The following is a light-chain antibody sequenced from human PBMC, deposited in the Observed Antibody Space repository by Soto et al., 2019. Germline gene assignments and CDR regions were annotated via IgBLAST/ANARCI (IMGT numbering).Light chain of an antibody. CDR3: LQDHSYPWT. V-gene: IGKV1-27*01. CDR2: ATS. J-gene: IGKJ1*01. CDR1: QDISNY. Sequence: DIQMTQSPSSLSASVGGRVSITCRASQDISNYIAWYQQKPGKVPKLLIYATSTLQSGVPSRFSGRVSGTDFTLTISGLQPEDLASYYCLQDHSYPWTFGQGTKVEI.